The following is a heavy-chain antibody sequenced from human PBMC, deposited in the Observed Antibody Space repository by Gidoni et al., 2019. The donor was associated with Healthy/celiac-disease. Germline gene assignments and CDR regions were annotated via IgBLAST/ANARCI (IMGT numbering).Heavy chain of an antibody. J-gene: IGHJ3*02. V-gene: IGHV3-13*04. CDR2: IGTAGDT. Sequence: EVQLVESGGGLVQPGGSLRLSCAASGFTFSRYDMHWVCQATGKGLEWVSAIGTAGDTYYPGSVKGRFTISRENAKNSLYLQMNSLRAGDTAVYYCARSYVTMVRGVHDAFDIWGQGTMVTVSS. D-gene: IGHD3-10*01. CDR1: GFTFSRYD. CDR3: ARSYVTMVRGVHDAFDI.